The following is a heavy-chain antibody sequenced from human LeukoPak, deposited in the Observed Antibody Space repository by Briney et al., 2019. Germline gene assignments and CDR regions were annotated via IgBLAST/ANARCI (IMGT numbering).Heavy chain of an antibody. CDR2: ISGSGGST. V-gene: IGHV3-23*01. J-gene: IGHJ5*02. D-gene: IGHD3-3*01. CDR3: AKFGAHYDFWSGYPWYNWFDP. CDR1: GFTFSSYS. Sequence: GGSLRLSCAASGFTFSSYSMNWARQAPGKGLEWVSAISGSGGSTYYADSVKGRFTISRDNSKNTLYLQMNSLRAEDTAVYYCAKFGAHYDFWSGYPWYNWFDPWGQGTLVTVSS.